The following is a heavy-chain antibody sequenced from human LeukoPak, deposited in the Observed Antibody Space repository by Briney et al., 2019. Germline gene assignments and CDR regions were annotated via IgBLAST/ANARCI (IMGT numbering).Heavy chain of an antibody. CDR3: ARDLAAAGTIDP. CDR1: GGSISSYY. J-gene: IGHJ5*02. V-gene: IGHV4-59*01. CDR2: IYYSRST. Sequence: SETLSLTCTVSGGSISSYYWSWIRLPPGKGLEWIGYIYYSRSTNYNPSLKSRVTISEDTSKNQFSLKLSSVTAADTAAYYCARDLAAAGTIDPWGQGTLVTVSS. D-gene: IGHD6-13*01.